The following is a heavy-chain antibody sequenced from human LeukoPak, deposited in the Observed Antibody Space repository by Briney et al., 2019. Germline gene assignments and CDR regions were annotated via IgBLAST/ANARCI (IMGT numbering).Heavy chain of an antibody. CDR3: ARMDLAVAGTCDY. V-gene: IGHV4-34*01. J-gene: IGHJ4*02. CDR2: INHSGST. Sequence: SETLSLTCAVYGGSFSGYYWSWIRQSPGKGLEWIGEINHSGSTNYNPSLKSRVTISVDTSKNQFSLKLSSVTAADTAVYYCARMDLAVAGTCDYWGQGTLVTVSS. CDR1: GGSFSGYY. D-gene: IGHD6-19*01.